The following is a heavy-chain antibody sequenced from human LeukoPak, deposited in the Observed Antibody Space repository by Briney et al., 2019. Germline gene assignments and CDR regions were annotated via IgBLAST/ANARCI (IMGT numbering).Heavy chain of an antibody. D-gene: IGHD2-21*02. CDR3: ARSAGPIVVVTATLNNDYYYYYMDV. V-gene: IGHV1-69*13. CDR1: GVTISSYA. J-gene: IGHJ6*03. Sequence: SVKVSCKASGVTISSYAISWVRQAPGQGLEWVGGIIPISGTPNYAQKFQGRVTITADESTSTAYMELSSLRSEDTAVYYCARSAGPIVVVTATLNNDYYYYYMDVWGKGTTVTISS. CDR2: IIPISGTP.